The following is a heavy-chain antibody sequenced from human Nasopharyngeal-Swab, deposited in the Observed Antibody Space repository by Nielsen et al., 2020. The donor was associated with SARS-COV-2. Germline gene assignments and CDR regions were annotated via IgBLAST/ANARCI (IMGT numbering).Heavy chain of an antibody. Sequence: GESLKISCVGTGFTFSSFWMNWVRQAPGKGLEWLSYIGSSGTIMFYADSVKGRFTISRDNAKNSLYLQMNSLRDEDTAVYFCARDLNWSFDYWGQGTRVTVSS. V-gene: IGHV3-48*02. D-gene: IGHD3-3*01. J-gene: IGHJ4*02. CDR3: ARDLNWSFDY. CDR1: GFTFSSFW. CDR2: IGSSGTIM.